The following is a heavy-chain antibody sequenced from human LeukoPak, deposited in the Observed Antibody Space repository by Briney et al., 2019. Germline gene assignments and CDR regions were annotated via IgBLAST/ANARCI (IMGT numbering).Heavy chain of an antibody. CDR1: GGSISSSSYY. CDR2: IYYSGST. D-gene: IGHD6-19*01. J-gene: IGHJ4*02. Sequence: PSETLSLTCTVSGGSISSSSYYWGWIRQPPGKGLEWLGSIYYSGSTYYNPSLKSRVTISVDTSKNQFSLKLSSVTAADTAVYYCARQSNGIAVAGFDYWGQGTLVTVSS. V-gene: IGHV4-39*01. CDR3: ARQSNGIAVAGFDY.